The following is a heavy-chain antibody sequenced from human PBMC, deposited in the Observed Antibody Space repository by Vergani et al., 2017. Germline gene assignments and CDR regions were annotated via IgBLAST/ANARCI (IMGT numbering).Heavy chain of an antibody. CDR2: INHSGST. Sequence: QVQLQQWGAGLLKPSETLSLTCAVYGGSFSGYYWSWIRQPPGKGLEWIGAINHSGSTNYNPSLKSRVTISVDTSKNQFSLKLSSVTAADTAVYYCARGGRMVRGVINWFDPWGQGTLVTVSS. V-gene: IGHV4-34*01. J-gene: IGHJ5*02. CDR3: ARGGRMVRGVINWFDP. D-gene: IGHD3-10*01. CDR1: GGSFSGYY.